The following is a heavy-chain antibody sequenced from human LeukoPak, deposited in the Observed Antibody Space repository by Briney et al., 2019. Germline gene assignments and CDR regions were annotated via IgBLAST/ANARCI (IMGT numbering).Heavy chain of an antibody. CDR1: GGSFSGHY. CDR3: ARGVVAGSLGDYYYYMDA. Sequence: SETLSLTCAVYGGSFSGHYWTWLRQSPGKALEWVGEINHRGSAHYSPSLRSRVTISVDTAKNQFSPRLNSVTAADTAVYYCARGVVAGSLGDYYYYMDAWGKGTTVTVSS. CDR2: INHRGSA. V-gene: IGHV4-34*01. D-gene: IGHD6-19*01. J-gene: IGHJ6*03.